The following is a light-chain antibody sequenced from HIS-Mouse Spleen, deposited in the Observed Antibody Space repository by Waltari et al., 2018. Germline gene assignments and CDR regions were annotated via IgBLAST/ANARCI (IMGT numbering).Light chain of an antibody. CDR3: YSAADNSWV. CDR2: EDS. Sequence: SYELTQPPSVSVSPGQTARITCSGDALPKKYAYWYQQKSGQAPVLVIYEDSKRPSGIPERFSGSSSGTTVTLTISGAQVEDEADYYCYSAADNSWVFGGGTKLTVL. V-gene: IGLV3-10*01. CDR1: ALPKKY. J-gene: IGLJ3*02.